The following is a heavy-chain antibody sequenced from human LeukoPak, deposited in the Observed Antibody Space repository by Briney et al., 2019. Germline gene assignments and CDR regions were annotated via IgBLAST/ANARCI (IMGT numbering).Heavy chain of an antibody. Sequence: PSETLSLTCTVSGGSISSNNYYWGWIRQPPGKGLEWIGNIYFTGSTYYSPSLKSRVTISVDTSNNQFSLKLNSVTAADTAVYYCARRSYCSSITCPRTFDYWGQGTLVIVSS. J-gene: IGHJ4*02. V-gene: IGHV4-39*01. D-gene: IGHD2-2*01. CDR1: GGSISSNNYY. CDR2: IYFTGST. CDR3: ARRSYCSSITCPRTFDY.